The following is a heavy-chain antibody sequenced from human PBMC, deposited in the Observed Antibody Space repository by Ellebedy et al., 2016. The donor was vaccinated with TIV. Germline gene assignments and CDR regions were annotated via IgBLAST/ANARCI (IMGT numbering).Heavy chain of an antibody. V-gene: IGHV4-4*07. CDR3: ARDLDDDYVWGSYYGRMDV. CDR1: GGSISSYY. CDR2: IYTSGST. Sequence: SETLSLTXTVSGGSISSYYWSWIRQPAGKGLEWIGRIYTSGSTNYNPSLKSRVTMSVDTSKNQFSLKLSSVTAADTAVYYCARDLDDDYVWGSYYGRMDVWGQGTTVTVSS. J-gene: IGHJ6*02. D-gene: IGHD3-16*01.